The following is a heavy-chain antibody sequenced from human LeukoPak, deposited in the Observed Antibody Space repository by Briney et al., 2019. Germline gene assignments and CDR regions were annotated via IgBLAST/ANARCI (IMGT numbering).Heavy chain of an antibody. CDR2: ISRGGSTI. J-gene: IGHJ6*03. Sequence: GGSLRLSCAASGFTFSDYYMNWIRQAPGKGLEWVSYISRGGSTIYYADSVKGRFTVSRDNAKNSLYLQMNSLRAEDTAVYYCARGPLHMDVWGEGTTVTVSS. CDR3: ARGPLHMDV. V-gene: IGHV3-11*01. CDR1: GFTFSDYY.